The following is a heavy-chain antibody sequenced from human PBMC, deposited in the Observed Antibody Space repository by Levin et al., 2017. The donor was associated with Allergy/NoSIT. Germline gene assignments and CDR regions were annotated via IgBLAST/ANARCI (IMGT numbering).Heavy chain of an antibody. CDR3: AKSSGGGNSAAGFDY. CDR2: LWYDGSYQ. V-gene: IGHV3-33*06. Sequence: GGSLRLSCTASGFNFRSYGMYWVRQAPGKGLEWVAGLWYDGSYQYYADSVKGRFTISRDNPKNTLYLQMNNLRAEDTAVYYCAKSSGGGNSAAGFDYWGQGALVTVSS. J-gene: IGHJ4*02. D-gene: IGHD4-23*01. CDR1: GFNFRSYG.